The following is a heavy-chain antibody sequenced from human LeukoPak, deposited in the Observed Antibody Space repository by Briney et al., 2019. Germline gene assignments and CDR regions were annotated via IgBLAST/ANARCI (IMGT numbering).Heavy chain of an antibody. Sequence: ASVKVSCKTSGYTFTSYYMHWVRQAPGQGLEWMGIINPSGSSTSYAQKFQGRVTITRDTSTSTVYMELSSRRSEDTAVYYCARAIAGFDYGGQGTLVTVSS. V-gene: IGHV1-46*01. CDR3: ARAIAGFDY. CDR2: INPSGSST. CDR1: GYTFTSYY. J-gene: IGHJ4*02.